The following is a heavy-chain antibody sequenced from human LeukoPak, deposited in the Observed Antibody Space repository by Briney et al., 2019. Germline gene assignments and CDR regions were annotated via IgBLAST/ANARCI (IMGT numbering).Heavy chain of an antibody. V-gene: IGHV4-59*01. J-gene: IGHJ4*02. Sequence: PSETLSLTCTVSGGSISSYYWSWIRQPPGKGLEWIGYIYYSGSTNYNPSLKSRLTISVDTSKNQFSLKLSSVTAADTAVYYCARGGGAVVVPAALDYWGQGTLVTVSS. D-gene: IGHD2-2*01. CDR3: ARGGGAVVVPAALDY. CDR1: GGSISSYY. CDR2: IYYSGST.